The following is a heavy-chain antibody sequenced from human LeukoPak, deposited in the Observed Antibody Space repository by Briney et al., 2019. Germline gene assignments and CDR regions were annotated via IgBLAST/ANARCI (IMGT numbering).Heavy chain of an antibody. CDR3: SADCRGGSCSYYGMDV. CDR2: IRSKANSYAT. J-gene: IGHJ6*02. Sequence: PGGSLRLSCAASGFTFSGSAMHWVRQASGKGLEWVGRIRSKANSYATAYAESVKGRFTISRDDSKNTAYLQMNSLKTEDTAVYYCSADCRGGSCSYYGMDVWGQRTTVTVSS. V-gene: IGHV3-73*01. D-gene: IGHD2-15*01. CDR1: GFTFSGSA.